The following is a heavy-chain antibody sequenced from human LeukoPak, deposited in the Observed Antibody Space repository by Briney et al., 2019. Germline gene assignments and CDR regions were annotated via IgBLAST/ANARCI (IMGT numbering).Heavy chain of an antibody. Sequence: ASVKVSCKASGYTFASYSITWVRQAPGQGLEWMGWISVYNGNTNYAQKLQGRVTMTTDTSTSTAYMELRSLRSDDTAMCYCARALYSSSWYFDYWGQGTLVTVPS. D-gene: IGHD6-13*01. J-gene: IGHJ4*02. CDR3: ARALYSSSWYFDY. V-gene: IGHV1-18*01. CDR2: ISVYNGNT. CDR1: GYTFASYS.